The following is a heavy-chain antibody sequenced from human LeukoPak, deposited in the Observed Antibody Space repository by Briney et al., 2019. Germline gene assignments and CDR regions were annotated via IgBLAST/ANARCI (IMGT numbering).Heavy chain of an antibody. CDR1: GGSFSGYY. CDR2: INHSGST. Sequence: SETLSLTCAVYGGSFSGYYWSWIRQPPGKGLEWIGEINHSGSTNYNPSLKSRVTISVDTSKNQFSLKLSSVTAADTAVYYCARHRFATYYYGSGSYFDPWGQGTLVTVYS. J-gene: IGHJ5*02. D-gene: IGHD3-10*01. CDR3: ARHRFATYYYGSGSYFDP. V-gene: IGHV4-34*01.